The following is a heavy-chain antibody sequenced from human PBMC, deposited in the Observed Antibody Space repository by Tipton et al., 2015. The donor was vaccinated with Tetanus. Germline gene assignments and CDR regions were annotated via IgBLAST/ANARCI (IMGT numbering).Heavy chain of an antibody. CDR1: GFAFSAYS. J-gene: IGHJ4*02. CDR3: ARGRTNWSVEVDY. Sequence: CAASGFAFSAYSMHWVRQAPGKGLEWISYISPSSTTVYFAGSVKGRFTISRDNAKNSLYLQMNSLRDEDTAVYYCARGRTNWSVEVDYWGQGTLVTVSS. CDR2: ISPSSTTV. V-gene: IGHV3-48*02. D-gene: IGHD2-8*01.